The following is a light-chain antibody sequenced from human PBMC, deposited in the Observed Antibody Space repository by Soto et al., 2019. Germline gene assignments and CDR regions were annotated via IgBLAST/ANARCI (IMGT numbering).Light chain of an antibody. Sequence: EILLTQSPATLSLSPGERATLSCRASQSVRSSLAWYQQKPGQAPRLLIYDASTRATGIPGRFSGSGSGTDFTLTISNLAPEDFAVYYCQQRSSWPWTVGQGAKVEIK. CDR2: DAS. J-gene: IGKJ1*01. V-gene: IGKV3-11*01. CDR3: QQRSSWPWT. CDR1: QSVRSS.